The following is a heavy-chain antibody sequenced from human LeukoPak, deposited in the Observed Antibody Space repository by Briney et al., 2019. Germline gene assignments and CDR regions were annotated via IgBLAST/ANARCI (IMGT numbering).Heavy chain of an antibody. CDR3: AKGDSGYSTLSGFER. CDR1: GFTFDDYA. Sequence: PGGSLRLSCAASGFTFDDYAMHWVRQAPGKGLEWVSSIRGSGGSTYYADSVKGRFTISRDNSKNTLYLQMNSLRAEDTAVYYCAKGDSGYSTLSGFERCGQGTLVIVSS. D-gene: IGHD4-23*01. J-gene: IGHJ5*02. CDR2: IRGSGGST. V-gene: IGHV3-23*01.